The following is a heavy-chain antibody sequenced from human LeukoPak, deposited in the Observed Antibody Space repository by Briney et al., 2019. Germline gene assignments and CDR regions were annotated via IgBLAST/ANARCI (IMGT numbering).Heavy chain of an antibody. V-gene: IGHV4-34*01. J-gene: IGHJ4*02. CDR3: ARMTSSGWYAAGYYFDY. D-gene: IGHD6-19*01. CDR1: GGSFSGYY. Sequence: SETLSLTCAVFGGSFSGYYWNWIRQPPGKGLEWIGQINPSRNTNYNPSLKSRVTISVDTSKKQFSLKLSSVTAADTAVYYCARMTSSGWYAAGYYFDYWGQGTLVTVSS. CDR2: INPSRNT.